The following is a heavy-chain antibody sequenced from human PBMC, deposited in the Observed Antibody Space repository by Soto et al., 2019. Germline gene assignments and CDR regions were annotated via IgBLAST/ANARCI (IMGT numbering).Heavy chain of an antibody. CDR3: AHSQRGPRDF. Sequence: QITLKESGPPLVRPTQTLTLTCTFSGFSLSTTGVAVAWIRQPPGEALEWLALIYWDDDKRYNSSLKSRLTITKDISRDQVVLAMTNMDPTDTATYFCAHSQRGPRDFWGPGILVTVSS. V-gene: IGHV2-5*02. J-gene: IGHJ4*02. D-gene: IGHD5-12*01. CDR1: GFSLSTTGVA. CDR2: IYWDDDK.